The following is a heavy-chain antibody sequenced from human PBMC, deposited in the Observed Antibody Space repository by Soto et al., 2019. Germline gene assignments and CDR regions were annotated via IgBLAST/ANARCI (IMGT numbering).Heavy chain of an antibody. V-gene: IGHV3-23*01. J-gene: IGHJ4*02. CDR1: GFTFSSYA. D-gene: IGHD6-19*01. CDR3: AKDPGASSDWHGGLY. CDR2: ISGSGGST. Sequence: EVQLLESGGGLVQPGGSLRLSCAASGFTFSSYAMSWVSQAPGKGLEWVSAISGSGGSTYYADSVKGRFTISRDNSKNTLYLQMNSLRAEDTAVYYCAKDPGASSDWHGGLYWGQGTRVTVSS.